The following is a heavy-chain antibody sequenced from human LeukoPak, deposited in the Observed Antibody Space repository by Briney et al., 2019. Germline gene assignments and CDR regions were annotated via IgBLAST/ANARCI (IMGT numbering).Heavy chain of an antibody. CDR3: ARDQGLLVVAGRFGY. CDR1: GLTFTDAW. D-gene: IGHD6-19*01. J-gene: IGHJ4*02. CDR2: ISSSNSYI. V-gene: IGHV3-21*01. Sequence: GGSLRPSCAASGLTFTDAWMSWVRQAPGKGLEWVSSISSSNSYIYNADSVKGRFTISRDNAKNSLYLQMNSLRAEDTAVYYCARDQGLLVVAGRFGYWGQGTLVTVSS.